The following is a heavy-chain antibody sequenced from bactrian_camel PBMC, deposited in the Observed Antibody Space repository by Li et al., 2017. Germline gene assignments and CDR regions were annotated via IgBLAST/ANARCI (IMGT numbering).Heavy chain of an antibody. D-gene: IGHD6*01. CDR1: GFTFSTYA. CDR2: ITSSGGTP. V-gene: IGHV3S31*01. Sequence: VQLVESGGGSVQAGGSLRLSCAASGFTFSTYAMSWVRQAPGKGLEWVSLITSSGGTPLYADSVKGRFTIPRDNAKNTLYLQLNSLKTEDTAMYYCTKDRGRAVPAGSFDYWAQGTQVTVS. J-gene: IGHJ6*01. CDR3: TKDRGRAVPAGSFDY.